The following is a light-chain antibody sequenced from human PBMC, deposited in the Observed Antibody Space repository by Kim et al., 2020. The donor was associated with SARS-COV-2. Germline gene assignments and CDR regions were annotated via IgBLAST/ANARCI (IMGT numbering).Light chain of an antibody. CDR1: QSVNTY. CDR3: HHYGSSPRT. V-gene: IGKV3-20*01. CDR2: GAS. J-gene: IGKJ1*01. Sequence: LSPRESATLNCRASQSVNTYLAWYQQKPGQAPRLLISGASSRATGIPDRFSGSGSGTDFTLTISRLDPEDYAVYYCHHYGSSPRTFGQGTKVDIK.